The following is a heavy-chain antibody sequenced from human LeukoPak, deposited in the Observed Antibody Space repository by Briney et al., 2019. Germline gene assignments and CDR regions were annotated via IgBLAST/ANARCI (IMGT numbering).Heavy chain of an antibody. CDR1: GGSISSSSYY. J-gene: IGHJ5*02. CDR2: IYYSGST. V-gene: IGHV4-39*01. CDR3: ASVIVVVPAAIFWFDP. D-gene: IGHD2-2*01. Sequence: TSETLSLTCTVSGGSISSSSYYWGWIRQPPGKGLEWIGSIYYSGSTYYNPSLKSRVTISVDTSKNQFSLKLSSVTAADTAVYYCASVIVVVPAAIFWFDPWGQGTLVTVSS.